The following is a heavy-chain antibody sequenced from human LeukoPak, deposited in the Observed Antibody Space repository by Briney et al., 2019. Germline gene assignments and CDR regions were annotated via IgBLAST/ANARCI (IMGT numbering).Heavy chain of an antibody. Sequence: PGGSLRLSCAASGFTLSTYWMHWVRQAPGKGLVWVSHINTDGSGTSYADSVKGRFTISRDNARNTLYLQMNSLRAEYTAVYYCARDLGSCSSTSCQTDWFHPWGQGTQVTVSS. D-gene: IGHD2-2*01. CDR3: ARDLGSCSSTSCQTDWFHP. J-gene: IGHJ5*02. CDR1: GFTLSTYW. CDR2: INTDGSGT. V-gene: IGHV3-74*01.